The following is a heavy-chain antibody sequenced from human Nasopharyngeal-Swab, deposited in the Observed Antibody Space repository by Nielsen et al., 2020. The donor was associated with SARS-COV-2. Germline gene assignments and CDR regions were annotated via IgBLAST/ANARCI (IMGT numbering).Heavy chain of an antibody. D-gene: IGHD3-9*01. CDR1: GFAFSNYA. V-gene: IGHV3-23*01. CDR2: VTSSGSST. Sequence: GGSLRLSCAASGFAFSNYAMSWVRQAPGKGLEWVSTVTSSGSSTYYADSVKGRFTISRDNSKNTLYLQMGSLRAEDTAVYYCALPTWALRSFDLLLHFWGQGTAVTVSS. CDR3: ALPTWALRSFDLLLHF. J-gene: IGHJ4*02.